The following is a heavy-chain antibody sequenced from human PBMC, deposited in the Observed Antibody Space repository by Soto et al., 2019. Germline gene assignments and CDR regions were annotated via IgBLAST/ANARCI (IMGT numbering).Heavy chain of an antibody. CDR1: GFTFRSYG. CDR3: ARASYGSWSPFDY. Sequence: PGGSLRLSCADSGFTFRSYGMHWVRQAPGKGLEWVAVISYDGSEKCYADSVKGRFTISRDNSKNTLYLQMNSLRGEDTAVYYCARASYGSWSPFDYWGQGTLVTVSS. D-gene: IGHD6-13*01. V-gene: IGHV3-30*03. J-gene: IGHJ4*02. CDR2: ISYDGSEK.